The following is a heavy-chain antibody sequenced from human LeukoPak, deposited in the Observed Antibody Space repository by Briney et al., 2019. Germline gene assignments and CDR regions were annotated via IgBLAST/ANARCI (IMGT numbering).Heavy chain of an antibody. Sequence: GGSLRLSCAASGFTFISYGMSWVRQAPGRGLEWVSAISGSGGSTYYADSVKGRFTISRDNSKNTMYLQMNSLRAEDTAVYYCAKDLIGWSFDYWGQGTLVTVSS. CDR1: GFTFISYG. CDR3: AKDLIGWSFDY. CDR2: ISGSGGST. V-gene: IGHV3-23*01. D-gene: IGHD2-15*01. J-gene: IGHJ4*02.